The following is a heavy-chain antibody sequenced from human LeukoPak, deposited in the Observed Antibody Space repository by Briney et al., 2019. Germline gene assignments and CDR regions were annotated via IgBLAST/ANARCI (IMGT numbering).Heavy chain of an antibody. CDR1: GFTFSSNY. V-gene: IGHV3-66*01. D-gene: IGHD7-27*01. CDR3: ARDANWAFDS. Sequence: GGSLRLSCAASGFTFSSNYMSWVRQAPGKGLEWVSVIYSGGSKYYAASVKGRFTTPRDNSKNTLYLQMNSLRAEDTAVYYCARDANWAFDSWGQGTLVTVSS. CDR2: IYSGGSK. J-gene: IGHJ4*02.